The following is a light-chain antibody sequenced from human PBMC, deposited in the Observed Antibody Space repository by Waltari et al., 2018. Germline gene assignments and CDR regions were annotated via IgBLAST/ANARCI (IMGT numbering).Light chain of an antibody. CDR3: AAWDDSLSCWV. V-gene: IGLV1-47*01. CDR1: SSNVGSSY. Sequence: QSVLTQPPSASGTPGQRVTISCSGSSSNVGSSYVYWYQHLPGAAPKVLMFRDDGRASGIPDRFSGSKSGTSASLAISGLRSEDGADYYCAAWDDSLSCWVFGGGTKLTVL. CDR2: RDD. J-gene: IGLJ3*02.